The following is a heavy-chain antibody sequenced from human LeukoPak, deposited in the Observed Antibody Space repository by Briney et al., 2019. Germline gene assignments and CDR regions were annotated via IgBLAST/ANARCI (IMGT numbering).Heavy chain of an antibody. J-gene: IGHJ4*02. V-gene: IGHV3-23*01. CDR1: GFTFSSYT. CDR2: ISDPHSGSQT. CDR3: AKVYWNNYYYDY. D-gene: IGHD1/OR15-1a*01. Sequence: GGSLRLSCAASGFTFSSYTMNWVRQALGQGPEWVSTISDPHSGSQTHYADSVKGRFTISRDSSKSTLYLQMNSLRADDTAVYYCAKVYWNNYYYDYWGQGTLVTVSS.